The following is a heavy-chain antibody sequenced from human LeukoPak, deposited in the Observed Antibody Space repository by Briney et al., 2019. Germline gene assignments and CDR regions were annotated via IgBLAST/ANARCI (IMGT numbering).Heavy chain of an antibody. CDR2: IYYSGST. V-gene: IGHV4-39*01. D-gene: IGHD2-2*01. J-gene: IGHJ4*02. CDR1: GGSISSSSHY. CDR3: ARLVAHFDY. Sequence: PSETLSLTCTVSGGSISSSSHYWGWIRQPPGKGLEWIGRIYYSGSTYYNPSLRSRVTISVDTSKSQFSLKLSSVTAADTAVYYCARLVAHFDYWGQGTLVTVSS.